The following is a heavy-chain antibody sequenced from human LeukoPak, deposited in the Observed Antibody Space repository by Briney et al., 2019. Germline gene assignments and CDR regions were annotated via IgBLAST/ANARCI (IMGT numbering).Heavy chain of an antibody. Sequence: RGESLKISCKGSGYSFTSYWIGWVRQMPGKGLEWMGIIYPGDSDTRYSPSFQGQVTISADKSISTAYLQWSSLKASDTTMYYSARLGGYQLLFADNWFDPWGQGTLVTVSS. V-gene: IGHV5-51*01. CDR2: IYPGDSDT. D-gene: IGHD2-2*01. J-gene: IGHJ5*02. CDR1: GYSFTSYW. CDR3: ARLGGYQLLFADNWFDP.